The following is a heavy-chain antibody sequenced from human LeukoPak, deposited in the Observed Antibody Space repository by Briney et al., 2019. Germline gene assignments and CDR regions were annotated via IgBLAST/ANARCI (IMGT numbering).Heavy chain of an antibody. D-gene: IGHD3-22*01. Sequence: PSETLSLTCTVSGGSISNYWSWIRQPAGKGLEWIGRKYARGSSNYNPPVQSRVTMSVDTSKNQFSLKLRSVTAADTAVYYCARGGYYDSSGSPDYWGQGTLVTVSS. V-gene: IGHV4-4*07. CDR1: GGSISNY. J-gene: IGHJ4*02. CDR2: KYARGSS. CDR3: ARGGYYDSSGSPDY.